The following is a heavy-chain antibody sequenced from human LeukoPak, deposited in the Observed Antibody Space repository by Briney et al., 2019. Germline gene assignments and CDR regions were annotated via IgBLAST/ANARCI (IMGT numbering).Heavy chain of an antibody. J-gene: IGHJ4*02. Sequence: GGSLRLSCAASGFTFSSYAMSWVRQAPGKGLEWVSAISGSGGSTYYADSVKGRFTISRDNSKNTLYLQMNSLRAEDTAVYYCAKEGIARNYDILTGYYYFDYWGQGTLATVSS. CDR3: AKEGIARNYDILTGYYYFDY. D-gene: IGHD3-9*01. CDR1: GFTFSSYA. V-gene: IGHV3-23*01. CDR2: ISGSGGST.